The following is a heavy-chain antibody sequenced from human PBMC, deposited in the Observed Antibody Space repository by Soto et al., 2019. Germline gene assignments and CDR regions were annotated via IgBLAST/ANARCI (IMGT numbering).Heavy chain of an antibody. D-gene: IGHD3-10*01. Sequence: PGESLKISCKGSGYSFTSYWIGWVRQMPGKGLEWMGIIYPGDSDTRYSPSFQGQVTISADKSISTAYLQWSSLKASDTAMYYCARTYGSGSYFQRLPIYYYYGMDVWGQGTTVTVSS. CDR3: ARTYGSGSYFQRLPIYYYYGMDV. CDR1: GYSFTSYW. J-gene: IGHJ6*02. V-gene: IGHV5-51*01. CDR2: IYPGDSDT.